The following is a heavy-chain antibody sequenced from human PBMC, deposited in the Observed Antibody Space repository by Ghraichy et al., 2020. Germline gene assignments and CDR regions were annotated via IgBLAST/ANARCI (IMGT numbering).Heavy chain of an antibody. CDR2: IYPGDSDT. D-gene: IGHD2-2*02. CDR3: ARHACSSTSCYSGREGWFDP. J-gene: IGHJ5*02. V-gene: IGHV5-51*01. CDR1: GYSFTSYW. Sequence: GESLNISCKGSGYSFTSYWIGWVRQMPGKGLEWMGIIYPGDSDTRYSPSFQGQVTISADKSISTAYLQWSSLKASDTAMYYCARHACSSTSCYSGREGWFDPWGQGTLVTVSS.